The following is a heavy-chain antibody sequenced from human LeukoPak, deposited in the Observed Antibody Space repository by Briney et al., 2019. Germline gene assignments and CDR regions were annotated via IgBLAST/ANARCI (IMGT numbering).Heavy chain of an antibody. Sequence: GASVKVSCKASGYTFTSYDINWVRQATGQGLEWMGWMNPNSGNTGYAQKFQGRVTMTRDTSTSTVYMELSSLRSEDTAVYYCARAAGYCSSTSCSLDYWAREPWSPSPQ. V-gene: IGHV1-8*02. CDR3: ARAAGYCSSTSCSLDY. CDR1: GYTFTSYD. D-gene: IGHD2-2*01. CDR2: MNPNSGNT. J-gene: IGHJ4*02.